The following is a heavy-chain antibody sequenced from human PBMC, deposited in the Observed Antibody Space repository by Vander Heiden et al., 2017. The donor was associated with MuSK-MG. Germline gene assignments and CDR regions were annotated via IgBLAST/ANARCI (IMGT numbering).Heavy chain of an antibody. J-gene: IGHJ4*02. CDR1: GGSISSDDYY. CDR3: AGGGSLVATINY. V-gene: IGHV4-31*03. CDR2: IYYSGSP. Sequence: QVQLQESGPGLVKPSQTLSLTCTVPGGSISSDDYYWSWIRQHPGKGLEWIGYIYYSGSPYYNPSLKSRVIIAVDTSKNQVSLKLSSVTAADTAVYFCAGGGSLVATINYWGQGTLVTVSS. D-gene: IGHD5-12*01.